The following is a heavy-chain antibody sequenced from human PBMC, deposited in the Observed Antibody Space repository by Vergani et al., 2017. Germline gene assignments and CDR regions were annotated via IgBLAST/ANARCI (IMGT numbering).Heavy chain of an antibody. CDR2: IYTSGAT. CDR3: ARDGSGSYYNGPTGWFDP. Sequence: QVQLQESCPGLVKPSQTLSLTCTVSGGSFSTGGQSWTWLRPSAGKGLDWIGRIYTSGATNYNPSLRSRAIMSVDASKKQFSLKLTSVTAADTAVYYCARDGSGSYYNGPTGWFDPWGQGTLVTVSS. V-gene: IGHV4-61*02. CDR1: GGSFSTGGQS. J-gene: IGHJ5*02. D-gene: IGHD3-10*01.